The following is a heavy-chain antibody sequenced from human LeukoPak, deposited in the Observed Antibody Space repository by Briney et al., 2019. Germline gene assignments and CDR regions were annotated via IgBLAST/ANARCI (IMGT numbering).Heavy chain of an antibody. CDR3: ARDGVGAISDAFDI. J-gene: IGHJ3*02. CDR1: GGSISSYY. V-gene: IGHV4-4*07. CDR2: IYTSGST. D-gene: IGHD1-26*01. Sequence: SQTLSLTCTVSGGSISSYYWSWIRQPAGKGLEWIGRIYTSGSTNYNPSLKSRVTMSVDTSKNQFSLKLSSVTAADTAVYYCARDGVGAISDAFDIWGQGTMVTVSS.